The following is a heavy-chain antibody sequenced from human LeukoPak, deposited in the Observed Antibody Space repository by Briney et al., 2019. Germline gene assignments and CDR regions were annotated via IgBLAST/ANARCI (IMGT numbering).Heavy chain of an antibody. V-gene: IGHV4-39*01. Sequence: SETLSLTCTVSGGSISGSSYYWGWIRQPPGKGLEWIGSIYYSGSTYYNPSLKSRVTVSVDTSKNQFSLKLSSVTAADTAVYYCARHLKERNSPVLVAAINWFDPWGQGTLVTVSS. J-gene: IGHJ5*02. CDR2: IYYSGST. D-gene: IGHD2-15*01. CDR3: ARHLKERNSPVLVAAINWFDP. CDR1: GGSISGSSYY.